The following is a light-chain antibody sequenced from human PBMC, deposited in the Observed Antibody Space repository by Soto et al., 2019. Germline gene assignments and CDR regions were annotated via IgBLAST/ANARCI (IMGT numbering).Light chain of an antibody. J-gene: IGKJ2*01. CDR1: QSVSSSY. CDR2: GAS. CDR3: QQYCSSPYT. V-gene: IGKV3-20*01. Sequence: EIVLTQSPGTLSLSPGERATLSCRASQSVSSSYLAWYQQKPGQAPRLLIYGASSRATGIPDRFSGSGSGTDFTRTISRLEPEDFAVDYCQQYCSSPYTFGQGTKLEIK.